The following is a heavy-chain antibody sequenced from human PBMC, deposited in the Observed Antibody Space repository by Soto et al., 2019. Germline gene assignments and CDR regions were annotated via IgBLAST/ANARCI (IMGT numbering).Heavy chain of an antibody. Sequence: ASVKVYCKTSGYTFTGHYIHWVRQAPEQGPEWMGEIGPESGATRYAQKFQGRVTMTRDTSITTVYMELNNLSPDDTAVYYCGRGRSGQIVVVYWGQGTPVTVSS. CDR1: GYTFTGHY. D-gene: IGHD1-26*01. CDR3: GRGRSGQIVVVY. J-gene: IGHJ4*02. V-gene: IGHV1-2*02. CDR2: IGPESGAT.